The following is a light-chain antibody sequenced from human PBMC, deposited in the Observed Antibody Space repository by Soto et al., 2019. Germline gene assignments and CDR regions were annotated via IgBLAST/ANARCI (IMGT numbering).Light chain of an antibody. V-gene: IGKV1-39*01. CDR1: QAVRNG. Sequence: QMTQSPCSLSASVGDIVTITCLASQAVRNGLKWCEQKPGKAPKVLIYGASGLHSGVPLTFSGSGYGTNFTFTITSLEPEDFAYYYCQQSFSTPFTCGQGTRVDIK. CDR3: QQSFSTPFT. CDR2: GAS. J-gene: IGKJ5*01.